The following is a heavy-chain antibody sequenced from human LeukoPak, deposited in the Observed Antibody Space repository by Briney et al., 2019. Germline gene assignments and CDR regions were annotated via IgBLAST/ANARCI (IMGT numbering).Heavy chain of an antibody. CDR2: ISSSGSTI. V-gene: IGHV3-48*03. J-gene: IGHJ5*02. D-gene: IGHD4-17*01. CDR3: ARGDYGDYSGSWFDP. CDR1: GFTFSSYE. Sequence: PGGSLRLSCAASGFTFSSYEMNWVRQAPGKGLEWVSYISSSGSTIYYADSVKGRFTISRDNAKNSLYLQMNSLRAEDTAVYYCARGDYGDYSGSWFDPWGQGTLVTVSS.